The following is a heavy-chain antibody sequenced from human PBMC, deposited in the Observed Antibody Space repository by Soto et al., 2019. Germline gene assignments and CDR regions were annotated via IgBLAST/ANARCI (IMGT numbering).Heavy chain of an antibody. Sequence: SETLSLTCTVSGGSINSDAYYWSWIRQPPGKGLEWIGHIYYSGRTYYAPSLESRLTISLDMSKNQFSLRLSSVNASDTAVYYCARDRSNSPDYFDYWGQGTLVTVSS. D-gene: IGHD6-6*01. CDR3: ARDRSNSPDYFDY. J-gene: IGHJ4*02. CDR1: GGSINSDAYY. CDR2: IYYSGRT. V-gene: IGHV4-30-4*01.